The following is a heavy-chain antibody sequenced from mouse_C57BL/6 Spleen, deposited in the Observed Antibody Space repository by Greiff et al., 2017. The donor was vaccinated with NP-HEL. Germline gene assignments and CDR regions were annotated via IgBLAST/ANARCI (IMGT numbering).Heavy chain of an antibody. CDR1: GFTFTDYY. CDR2: IRNKANGYTT. CDR3: ARYIGYYDYDVGAMDY. Sequence: EVQVVESGGGLVQPGGSLSLSCAASGFTFTDYYMSWVRQPPGKALEWLGFIRNKANGYTTEYSASVKGRFTISRDNSQSILYLQMNDLRAEDSATYYCARYIGYYDYDVGAMDYWGQGTSVTVSS. D-gene: IGHD2-4*01. V-gene: IGHV7-3*01. J-gene: IGHJ4*01.